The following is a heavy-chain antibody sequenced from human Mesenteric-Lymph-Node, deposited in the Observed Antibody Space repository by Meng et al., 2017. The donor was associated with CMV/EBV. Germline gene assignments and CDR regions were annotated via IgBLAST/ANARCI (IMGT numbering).Heavy chain of an antibody. CDR2: IRYDGSNK. V-gene: IGHV3-30*02. CDR1: EFTFNNYG. Sequence: GGSLRLSCAASEFTFNNYGMHWVRQAPGKGLEWVAFIRYDGSNKYYADSVKGRFTISRDNSKNTLYLQLNSLRAEDTAVYYCARGGYCTSSKCYNLNAFDIWGQGTVVTVSS. CDR3: ARGGYCTSSKCYNLNAFDI. D-gene: IGHD2-2*03. J-gene: IGHJ3*02.